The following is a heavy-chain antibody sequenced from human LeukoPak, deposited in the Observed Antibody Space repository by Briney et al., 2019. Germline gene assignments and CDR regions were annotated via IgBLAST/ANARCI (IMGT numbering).Heavy chain of an antibody. V-gene: IGHV4-39*01. CDR2: VHYSGST. Sequence: SETLSLTCIVSGGSISSITSLTYYWTWIRQSPGTGLEWIGSVHYSGSTYYNPSLKSRVTISVDTSMNQFSLKLSFVTTADTAVYYCARALGYCSGGSCTRGYNWFDPWGQGTLVTVPS. J-gene: IGHJ5*02. D-gene: IGHD2-15*01. CDR1: GGSISSITSLTYY. CDR3: ARALGYCSGGSCTRGYNWFDP.